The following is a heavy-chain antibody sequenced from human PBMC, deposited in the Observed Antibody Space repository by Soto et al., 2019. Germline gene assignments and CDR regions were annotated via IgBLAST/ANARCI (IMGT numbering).Heavy chain of an antibody. D-gene: IGHD4-17*01. CDR2: IWYDGSNK. Sequence: LRLSCAASGFTFSSYGMHWVRQAPGKGLEWVAVIWYDGSNKYYADSVKGRFTISRDNSKNTLYLQMNSLRAEDTAVYYCARDDYGGRFQHWGQGTLVTVSS. CDR1: GFTFSSYG. CDR3: ARDDYGGRFQH. J-gene: IGHJ1*01. V-gene: IGHV3-33*01.